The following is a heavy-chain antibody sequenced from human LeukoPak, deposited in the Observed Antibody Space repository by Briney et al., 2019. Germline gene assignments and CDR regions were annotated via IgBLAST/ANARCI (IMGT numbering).Heavy chain of an antibody. Sequence: PSETLSLTCTVSGGSISSYYWSWIRQPPGKGLEWIGYIYYSGSTNYNPSLKSRVTISVDTSKNQFSLKPSSVTAADTAVYYCARHTRRRFLEWLGPYGMDVWGQGTTVTVSS. CDR2: IYYSGST. V-gene: IGHV4-59*08. CDR3: ARHTRRRFLEWLGPYGMDV. CDR1: GGSISSYY. J-gene: IGHJ6*02. D-gene: IGHD3-3*01.